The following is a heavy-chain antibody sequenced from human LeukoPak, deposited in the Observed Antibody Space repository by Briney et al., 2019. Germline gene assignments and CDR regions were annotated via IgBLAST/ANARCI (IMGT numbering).Heavy chain of an antibody. J-gene: IGHJ4*02. Sequence: ASVKVSCKASGGTFSSYAISWVRQAPGQGLEWMGWINPNSGGTNYAQKSQGRVTMTRDTSISTAYMELSRLRSDDTAVYYCARAPGAWYYFDYWGQGTLVTVSS. D-gene: IGHD1-26*01. CDR3: ARAPGAWYYFDY. CDR2: INPNSGGT. CDR1: GGTFSSYA. V-gene: IGHV1-2*02.